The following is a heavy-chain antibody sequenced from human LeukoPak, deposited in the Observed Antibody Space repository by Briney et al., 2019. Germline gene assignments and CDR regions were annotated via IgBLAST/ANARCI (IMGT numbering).Heavy chain of an antibody. J-gene: IGHJ5*02. CDR3: ARDLGPNSSGYYYTHNWFDP. CDR1: GYSISSGYY. V-gene: IGHV4-38-2*02. D-gene: IGHD3-22*01. CDR2: IYHSGST. Sequence: SETLSLTCAVYGYSISSGYYWGWIRQPPGKGLECIGSIYHSGSTYYNPSLKSRVTISVDTSKNQFSLKLSSVTAADTAVYYCARDLGPNSSGYYYTHNWFDPWGQGTLVTVSS.